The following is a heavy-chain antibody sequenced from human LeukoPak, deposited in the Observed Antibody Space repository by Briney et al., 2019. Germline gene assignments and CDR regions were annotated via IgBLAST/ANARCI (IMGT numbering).Heavy chain of an antibody. V-gene: IGHV4-38-2*01. CDR2: IYHSGST. CDR1: GYSISSGYY. CDR3: ARRPRGYSYGWFDY. D-gene: IGHD5-18*01. Sequence: GSLRLSCAVSGYSISSGYYWGWIRQPPGKGLEWIGSIYHSGSTYYNPSLKSRVTISVDTSKNQFSLKLSSVTAADTAVYYCARRPRGYSYGWFDYWGQGTLVTVSS. J-gene: IGHJ4*02.